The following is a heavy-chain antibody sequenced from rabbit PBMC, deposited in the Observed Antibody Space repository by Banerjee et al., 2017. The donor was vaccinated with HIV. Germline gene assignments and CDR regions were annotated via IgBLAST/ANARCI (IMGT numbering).Heavy chain of an antibody. V-gene: IGHV1S45*01. J-gene: IGHJ4*01. CDR1: GFSFSNKYV. Sequence: QEQLEESGGDLVKPEGSLTLTCTASGFSFSNKYVMCWVRQAPGKGLEWIACIYSGSGGRTDYASWAKGRFTISKTSSTTVTLQMTSLTAADTATYFCARGYDGYGYAFNLWGQGTLVTVS. CDR2: IYSGSGGRT. CDR3: ARGYDGYGYAFNL. D-gene: IGHD6-1*01.